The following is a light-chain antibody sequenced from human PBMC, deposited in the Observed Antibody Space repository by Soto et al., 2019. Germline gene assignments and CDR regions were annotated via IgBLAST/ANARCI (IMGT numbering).Light chain of an antibody. CDR3: CSYAGSDV. CDR1: SSDVGGYNY. V-gene: IGLV2-11*01. J-gene: IGLJ1*01. CDR2: DVS. Sequence: QSALTQPRSVSGSPGQSVTISCTGTSSDVGGYNYVSWYQQHPGKAPKLMIYDVSKRPSGVPDRFSGSKSGNTASLTISGLQAEDEADYYCCSYAGSDVFGTGTKLPVL.